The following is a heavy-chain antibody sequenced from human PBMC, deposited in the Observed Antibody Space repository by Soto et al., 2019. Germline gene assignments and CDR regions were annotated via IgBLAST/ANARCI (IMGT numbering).Heavy chain of an antibody. CDR3: ARDRGFFSSVDIVVVPAVNYYYGMDV. Sequence: QVQLVQSGAEVKKPGSSVKVSCKASGGTFSSYAISWVRQAPGQGLEWMGGIIPIFGTANYAQKFQGRVTITADKSTSTAYMELSSLRSEDTAVYYCARDRGFFSSVDIVVVPAVNYYYGMDVWGQGTTVTVSS. V-gene: IGHV1-69*06. CDR1: GGTFSSYA. J-gene: IGHJ6*02. CDR2: IIPIFGTA. D-gene: IGHD2-2*01.